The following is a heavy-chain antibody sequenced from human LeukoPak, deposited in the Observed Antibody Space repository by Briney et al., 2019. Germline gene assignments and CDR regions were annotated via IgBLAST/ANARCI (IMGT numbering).Heavy chain of an antibody. Sequence: GGPLRLSCAASGFTFSSYWMYWVRQAPGKGLVWVSRINSDGSRTNYADSVKGRFTISRDNAKNTLYLQMNSLRAEDTAVYYCAKGSSSGYYYFDTWGQGTLVTVSS. CDR1: GFTFSSYW. CDR2: INSDGSRT. J-gene: IGHJ4*02. CDR3: AKGSSSGYYYFDT. V-gene: IGHV3-74*01. D-gene: IGHD6-19*01.